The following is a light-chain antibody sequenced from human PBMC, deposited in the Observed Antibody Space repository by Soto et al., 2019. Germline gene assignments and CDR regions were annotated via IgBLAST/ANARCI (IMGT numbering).Light chain of an antibody. CDR3: CSCAGSSTVV. CDR1: SSDVGSYNL. CDR2: QGS. V-gene: IGLV2-23*01. Sequence: QSALTQPASVSGSPGQSITISCTGTSSDVGSYNLVSWYQQHPGKAPKLMIYQGSKRPSGVSNRFSGAKSGTTASLTIAGRQAEDEADYYCCSCAGSSTVVFGGGTKVTVL. J-gene: IGLJ2*01.